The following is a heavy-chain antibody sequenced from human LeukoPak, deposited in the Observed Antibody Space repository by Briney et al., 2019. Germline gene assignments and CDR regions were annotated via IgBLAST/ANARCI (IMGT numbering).Heavy chain of an antibody. CDR2: IYYSGAT. D-gene: IGHD5-12*01. CDR3: ARVSGYDWESFYDY. J-gene: IGHJ4*02. V-gene: IGHV4-30-4*07. Sequence: SETLSLTCAVSGGSISSGGYSWSWIRQPPGKGLEWIGYIYYSGATYYNPSLKSRVSISVDTSKNQFSLKMRSVTAADTVVYYCARVSGYDWESFYDYWGQGILVTVSS. CDR1: GGSISSGGYS.